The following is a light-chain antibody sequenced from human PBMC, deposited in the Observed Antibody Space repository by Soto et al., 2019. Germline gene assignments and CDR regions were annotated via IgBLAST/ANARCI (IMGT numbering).Light chain of an antibody. J-gene: IGKJ1*01. Sequence: EIVLTQSPATLSLSPGERATLSCRASQSVSSYLAWYQQKPGQAPRLLIYDASNSATGIPARFSGSGSGTDFSLTISSLEPEDFAVYYFQQRSNWPPGATFDQGTKMEIK. CDR3: QQRSNWPPGAT. CDR1: QSVSSY. V-gene: IGKV3-11*01. CDR2: DAS.